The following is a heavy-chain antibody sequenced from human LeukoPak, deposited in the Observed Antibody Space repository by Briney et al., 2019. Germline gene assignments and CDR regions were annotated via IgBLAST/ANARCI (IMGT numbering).Heavy chain of an antibody. J-gene: IGHJ4*02. CDR2: INSDGSST. D-gene: IGHD3-9*01. CDR3: AREPAYYDILTGYYLD. CDR1: GFTFSSYW. V-gene: IGHV3-74*01. Sequence: QSGGSLRLSCAAPGFTFSSYWMHWVRQAPGKGLVWVSRINSDGSSTSYADSVKGRFTISRDNAKNTLYLQMNSLRAEDTAVYYCAREPAYYDILTGYYLDWGQGTLVTVSS.